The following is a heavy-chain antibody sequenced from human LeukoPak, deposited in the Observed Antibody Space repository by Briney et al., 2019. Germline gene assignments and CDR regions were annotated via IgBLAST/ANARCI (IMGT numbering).Heavy chain of an antibody. V-gene: IGHV3-48*03. CDR3: AELGITMIGGV. CDR1: GFIFSSYE. J-gene: IGHJ6*04. Sequence: PGGSLRLSCAASGFIFSSYEMNWVRQAAGKGLEGVSYINSSGSTIYYADSVKGGFTISIDNAQNSLYLQMNSLRAEDTAVYYCAELGITMIGGVWGKGTTVTISS. D-gene: IGHD3-10*02. CDR2: INSSGSTI.